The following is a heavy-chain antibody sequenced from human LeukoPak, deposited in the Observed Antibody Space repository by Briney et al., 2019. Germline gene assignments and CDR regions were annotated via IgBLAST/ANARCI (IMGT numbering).Heavy chain of an antibody. J-gene: IGHJ5*02. CDR1: GGSISSSSYY. Sequence: PSETLSLTCTVSGGSISSSSYYWGWIRQPPGKGLEWIGSICYSGSTYYNPSLKSRVIISVDTSKNQFSLKLSYVTAADTAVYYCARDRNYYDSSGYYYVHWFDPWGQGTLVTVSS. D-gene: IGHD3-22*01. CDR3: ARDRNYYDSSGYYYVHWFDP. CDR2: ICYSGST. V-gene: IGHV4-39*07.